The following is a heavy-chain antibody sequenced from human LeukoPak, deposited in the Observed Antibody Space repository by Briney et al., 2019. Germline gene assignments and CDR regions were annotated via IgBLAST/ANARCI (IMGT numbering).Heavy chain of an antibody. CDR2: INPNSGGT. Sequence: GASVKVSCKASGYTFTGYYMHWVRQAPGQGLEWMGWINPNSGGTNYAQKFQGRVTMTGDTSISTAYMELSRLRSDDTAVYYCARGPNYYGSGSYYTNGDYWGQGTLVTVSS. CDR3: ARGPNYYGSGSYYTNGDY. V-gene: IGHV1-2*02. CDR1: GYTFTGYY. D-gene: IGHD3-10*01. J-gene: IGHJ4*02.